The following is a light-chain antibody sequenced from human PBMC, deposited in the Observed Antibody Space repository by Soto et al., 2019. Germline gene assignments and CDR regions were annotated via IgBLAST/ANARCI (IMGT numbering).Light chain of an antibody. Sequence: DIVLTQSPGTLSLSPGERATLSCRAGQSISSSYLAWFQQKPGQSPRLLIYGASSRPTGIPDRFSGSGSGTDFTLAISRLEPEDFALYYCQQYGSSPFTFGGGTKVDI. V-gene: IGKV3-20*01. J-gene: IGKJ4*01. CDR1: QSISSSY. CDR2: GAS. CDR3: QQYGSSPFT.